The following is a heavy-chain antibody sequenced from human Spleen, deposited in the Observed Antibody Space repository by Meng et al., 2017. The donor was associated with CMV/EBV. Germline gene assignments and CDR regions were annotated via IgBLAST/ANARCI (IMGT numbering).Heavy chain of an antibody. D-gene: IGHD3-10*01. J-gene: IGHJ4*02. CDR1: GFTFSSYW. CDR3: TTDYGLY. V-gene: IGHV3-15*07. CDR2: IKSKTDGGTT. Sequence: GGSLRLSCAASGFTFSSYWMHWVRQAPGKGLVWVSRIKSKTDGGTTDYAAPVKGRFTISRDDSKNTLYLQMNSLKTEDKAVYYCTTDYGLYWGQGTLVTVSS.